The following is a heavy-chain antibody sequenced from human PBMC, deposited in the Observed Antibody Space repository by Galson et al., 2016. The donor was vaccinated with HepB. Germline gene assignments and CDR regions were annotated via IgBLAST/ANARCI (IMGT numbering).Heavy chain of an antibody. CDR3: ARVGELPFSSPHFSFDN. V-gene: IGHV6-1*01. CDR2: TYYRSKWST. CDR1: GDSVSSTSAT. Sequence: CAISGDSVSSTSATWNWIRQSPSRGLEWLGRTYYRSKWSTDFALFLGSRIAINADTSRNQFTLQLNSVTPEDTAVYYCARVGELPFSSPHFSFDNWGQGTLVTVSS. J-gene: IGHJ4*02. D-gene: IGHD3-10*01.